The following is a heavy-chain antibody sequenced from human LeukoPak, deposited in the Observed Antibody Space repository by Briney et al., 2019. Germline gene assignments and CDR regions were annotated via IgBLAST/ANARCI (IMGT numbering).Heavy chain of an antibody. J-gene: IGHJ4*02. CDR2: INPNSGDT. Sequence: ASVKGSCKASGYTFTGYYMHWVRQAPGQGLEWMGWINPNSGDTNYAQKFQGRVTMTRDTSISTAYMELSRLRSDDTAVDYCASSRGGAQYDFDYWGQGTLVTVSS. CDR1: GYTFTGYY. V-gene: IGHV1-2*02. CDR3: ASSRGGAQYDFDY. D-gene: IGHD3-16*01.